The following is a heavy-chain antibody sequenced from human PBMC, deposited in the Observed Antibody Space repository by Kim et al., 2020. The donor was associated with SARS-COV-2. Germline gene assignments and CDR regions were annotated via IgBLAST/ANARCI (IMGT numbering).Heavy chain of an antibody. CDR3: TRVHYYGSGSYYDPFDY. CDR1: GFTFGDYA. D-gene: IGHD3-10*01. J-gene: IGHJ4*02. Sequence: GGSLRLSCTASGFTFGDYAMSWFRQAPGKGLEWVGFIRSKAYGGTTEYAASVKGRFTISRDDSKIIAYLQMNSLKTEDTAVYYCTRVHYYGSGSYYDPFDYWGQGTLVTVSS. V-gene: IGHV3-49*03. CDR2: IRSKAYGGTT.